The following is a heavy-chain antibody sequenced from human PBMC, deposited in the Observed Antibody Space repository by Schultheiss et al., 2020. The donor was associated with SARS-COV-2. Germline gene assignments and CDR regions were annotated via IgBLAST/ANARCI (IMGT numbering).Heavy chain of an antibody. CDR2: IYYSGST. V-gene: IGHV4-39*01. Sequence: SETLSLTCTVSGGSISSSSYYWGWIRQPPGKGLEWIGSIYYSGSTYYNPSLKSRVTISVDTSKNQFSLKLSSVTAADTAVYYCARHSGSSWYLGDFDYWGQGTLVTVSS. J-gene: IGHJ4*02. D-gene: IGHD6-13*01. CDR1: GGSISSSSYY. CDR3: ARHSGSSWYLGDFDY.